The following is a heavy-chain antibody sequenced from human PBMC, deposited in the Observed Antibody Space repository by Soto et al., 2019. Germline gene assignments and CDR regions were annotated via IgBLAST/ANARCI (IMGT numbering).Heavy chain of an antibody. CDR1: AFSFTNYG. CDR2: ISYDGSNK. V-gene: IGHV3-30*18. Sequence: QVQLVESGGGVVQPGRSLRLSCAASAFSFTNYGVHWVRQAPGKGLEWVAVISYDGSNKNYADSVKGRFTISRDNSKNTMYLQMNSLRGEDTAVYYCAKSTYCGGDCYRYYYYYGMDVWGQGTTVTVSS. D-gene: IGHD2-21*02. J-gene: IGHJ6*02. CDR3: AKSTYCGGDCYRYYYYYGMDV.